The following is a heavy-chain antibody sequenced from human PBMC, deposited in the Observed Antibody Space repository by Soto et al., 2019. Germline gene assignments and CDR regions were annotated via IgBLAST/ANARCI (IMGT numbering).Heavy chain of an antibody. CDR1: GTIFSSYT. Sequence: QVQLVQSGAEVKKPGSSVRVSCKASGTIFSSYTISWVRQAPGQGLEWMGRIIPILGETNSAQKFQDRVTLTDDKFTNTAYMELNSLRLEDTAVYYCARGLGGRMDDWGQGTTVTVSS. D-gene: IGHD3-16*01. CDR3: ARGLGGRMDD. CDR2: IIPILGET. V-gene: IGHV1-69*08. J-gene: IGHJ6*02.